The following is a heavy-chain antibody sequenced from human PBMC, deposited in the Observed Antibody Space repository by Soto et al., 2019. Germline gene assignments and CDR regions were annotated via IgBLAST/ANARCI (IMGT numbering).Heavy chain of an antibody. D-gene: IGHD2-2*01. CDR3: AHGYIILITPAIGYWFDP. CDR2: IYWDDDK. V-gene: IGHV2-5*02. Sequence: QITLKESGPTLVKPTQTLTLTCTFSGFSLSTSGVGVDWIRQPPGKALEWLALIYWDDDKRSSPSLKSRRTSTEAPAKDPMAHKMTNLNPVETTTYYGAHGYIILITPAIGYWFDPWGQGTLVTVSS. CDR1: GFSLSTSGVG. J-gene: IGHJ5*02.